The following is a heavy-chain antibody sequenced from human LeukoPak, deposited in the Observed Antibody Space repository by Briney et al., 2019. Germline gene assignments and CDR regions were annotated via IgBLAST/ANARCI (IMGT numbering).Heavy chain of an antibody. V-gene: IGHV3-30*18. J-gene: IGHJ4*02. Sequence: GGSLRLSCAASGFTFSSYGMHWVRQAPGKGLEWVAVISYDGSSKYYADSVKSRFTISRDNSKNTLYLQMNSLRAEDTAVYYCAKDLARLRYFDWLLLDYWGQGTLVTVSS. CDR2: ISYDGSSK. CDR3: AKDLARLRYFDWLLLDY. CDR1: GFTFSSYG. D-gene: IGHD3-9*01.